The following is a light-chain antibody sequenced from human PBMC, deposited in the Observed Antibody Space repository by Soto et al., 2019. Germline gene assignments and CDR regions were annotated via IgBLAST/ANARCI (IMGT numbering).Light chain of an antibody. CDR2: FAS. V-gene: IGKV3-15*01. Sequence: EIVRTQSPGTLSVSPGERVTLSCRANRNIISNLAWYQQKPGQAPRLLIFFASTRATGVPDRFSGSGSGTDFTLTISSLQSADFGVYYCQQYYTWPRGTFGQGTKVDNK. J-gene: IGKJ1*01. CDR1: RNIISN. CDR3: QQYYTWPRGT.